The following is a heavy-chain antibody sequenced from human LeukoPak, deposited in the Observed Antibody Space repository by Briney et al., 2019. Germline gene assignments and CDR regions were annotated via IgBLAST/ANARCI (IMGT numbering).Heavy chain of an antibody. CDR1: GFTFYSQT. V-gene: IGHV3-23*01. Sequence: GGSLRLSCAASGFTFYSQTMSWVRQAPGKGLEWVSGISGSIGSTHYADSVRGRFTISRDNSKNTLFLQMNSLRVEDTARYYCTTSRPRPLIRGPRVDSWGQGTLVTVSS. CDR3: TTSRPRPLIRGPRVDS. CDR2: ISGSIGST. J-gene: IGHJ4*02. D-gene: IGHD3-10*01.